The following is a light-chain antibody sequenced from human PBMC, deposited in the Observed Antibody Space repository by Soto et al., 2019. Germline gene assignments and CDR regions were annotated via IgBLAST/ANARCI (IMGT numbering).Light chain of an antibody. CDR1: SSNIGAGHD. V-gene: IGLV1-40*01. Sequence: QSVLTQSPSVSGAPGQRVTISCTGSSSNIGAGHDVHWFQQLPGTAPKLLIYGESNRPSGVPDRFSGSKSGTSASLAITGLQADDEADYYCQSYDRSLSGLVFGGGTKLTVL. CDR3: QSYDRSLSGLV. J-gene: IGLJ3*02. CDR2: GES.